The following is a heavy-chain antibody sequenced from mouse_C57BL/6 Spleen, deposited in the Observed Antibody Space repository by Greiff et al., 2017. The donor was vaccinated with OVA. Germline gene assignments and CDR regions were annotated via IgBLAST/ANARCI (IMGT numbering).Heavy chain of an antibody. J-gene: IGHJ4*01. V-gene: IGHV5-4*01. CDR2: ISDGGSYT. D-gene: IGHD1-1*01. CDR1: GFTFSSYA. Sequence: EVQLVESGGGLVKPGGSLKLSCAASGFTFSSYAMSWVRQTPEKRLEWVATISDGGSYTYYPDNVKGRFTISRDNAKNNLYLQMSHLKSEDTAMYYCARGPHYYGSSYDAMDYWGQGTSVTVSS. CDR3: ARGPHYYGSSYDAMDY.